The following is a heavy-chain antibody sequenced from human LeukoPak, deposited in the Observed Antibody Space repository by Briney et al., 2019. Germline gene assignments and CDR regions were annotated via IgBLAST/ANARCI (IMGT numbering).Heavy chain of an antibody. CDR2: ITGGGDDT. CDR3: AKGVRLSSNYYMDV. D-gene: IGHD5/OR15-5a*01. Sequence: GGSLRLSCAASGFMFSNYAMSWVRQAPGKDLEWVSTITGGGDDTYSADSVKGRFTISRDNSKNTLSLQMHSLRVEDTAVYYCAKGVRLSSNYYMDVWGKGTTVTVSS. J-gene: IGHJ6*03. CDR1: GFMFSNYA. V-gene: IGHV3-23*01.